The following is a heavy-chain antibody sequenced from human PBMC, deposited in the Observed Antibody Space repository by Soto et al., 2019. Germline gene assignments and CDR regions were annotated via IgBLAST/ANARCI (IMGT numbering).Heavy chain of an antibody. J-gene: IGHJ4*02. CDR2: IHPGDSVT. V-gene: IGHV5-51*01. CDR3: ARGGLIGTPPEH. Sequence: GESLKISCKGSGYNFGGYWIGWVRQMPGKGLEWMGIIHPGDSVTRYSPSFQGQVTIAADMSINTAYLQWSSLKSSDTARYYCARGGLIGTPPEHWGQGTQVTVSS. CDR1: GYNFGGYW. D-gene: IGHD1-7*01.